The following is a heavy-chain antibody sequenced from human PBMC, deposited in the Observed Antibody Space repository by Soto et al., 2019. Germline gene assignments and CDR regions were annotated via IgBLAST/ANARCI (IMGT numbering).Heavy chain of an antibody. J-gene: IGHJ4*02. Sequence: EVQVVESGGGLVQPGGSLRLSCAASGFIFSSYWMNWVRRAPGKGLEWVANIKQDGSEKYYVDSVKGRFTISRDNAKNSVYLQMNSLRVEDTAVYYCGGDSGCLFDYGGQGILVTVSS. V-gene: IGHV3-7*01. CDR3: GGDSGCLFDY. CDR1: GFIFSSYW. D-gene: IGHD6-19*01. CDR2: IKQDGSEK.